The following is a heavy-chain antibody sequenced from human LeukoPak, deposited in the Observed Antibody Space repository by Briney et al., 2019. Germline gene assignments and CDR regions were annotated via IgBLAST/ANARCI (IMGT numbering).Heavy chain of an antibody. CDR2: ISGSGGST. CDR1: GGSFSGYY. CDR3: ALIPRITISR. V-gene: IGHV3-23*01. J-gene: IGHJ4*02. Sequence: PSETLSLTCAVYGGSFSGYYWSWIRQPPGKGLEWVSAISGSGGSTYYADSVKGRFTISRDNSKNTLYLQMNSLRAEDTAVYYCALIPRITISRWGQGTLVTVSS. D-gene: IGHD3-3*01.